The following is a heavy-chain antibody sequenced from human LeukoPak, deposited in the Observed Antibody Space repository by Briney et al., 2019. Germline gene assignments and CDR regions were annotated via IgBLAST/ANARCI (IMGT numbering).Heavy chain of an antibody. D-gene: IGHD6-19*01. CDR1: GGTFSSYA. Sequence: SVKVSCKASGGTFSSYATSWVRQAPGQGLEWMGGIIPIFGTANYAQKFQGRVTITADESTSTAYMELSSLRSEDTAVYYCARGEGSRSLSGWYAAYFDYWGQGTLVTVSS. CDR3: ARGEGSRSLSGWYAAYFDY. CDR2: IIPIFGTA. V-gene: IGHV1-69*13. J-gene: IGHJ4*02.